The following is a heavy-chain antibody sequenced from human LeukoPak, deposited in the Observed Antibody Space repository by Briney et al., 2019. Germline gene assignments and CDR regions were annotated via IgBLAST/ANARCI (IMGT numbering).Heavy chain of an antibody. CDR1: GGTFSSYA. CDR3: ARAAIVVVVAATLDYGMDV. J-gene: IGHJ6*02. D-gene: IGHD2-15*01. V-gene: IGHV1-69*04. CDR2: IIPILGIA. Sequence: SVKVSCKASGGTFSSYAISWVRQAPGQGLEWMGRIIPILGIANYAQKFQGRVTITADKSTSTAYMELSSLRSEDTAVYYCARAAIVVVVAATLDYGMDVWGQGTTVTVSS.